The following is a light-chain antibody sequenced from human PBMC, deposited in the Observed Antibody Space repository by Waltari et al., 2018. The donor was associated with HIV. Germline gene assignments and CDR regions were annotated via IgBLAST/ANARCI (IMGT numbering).Light chain of an antibody. CDR1: SSDVGGSNY. Sequence: HSALTQPASVSGSPGQSIPISCPGISSDVGGSNYVSWYQQHPGKAPKLMIYEVSNRPSGVSNRFSGSKSGNTASLTISGLQAEDEAYYYCSSYTSSTTLVVFGGGTKLTVL. CDR2: EVS. J-gene: IGLJ3*02. V-gene: IGLV2-14*01. CDR3: SSYTSSTTLVV.